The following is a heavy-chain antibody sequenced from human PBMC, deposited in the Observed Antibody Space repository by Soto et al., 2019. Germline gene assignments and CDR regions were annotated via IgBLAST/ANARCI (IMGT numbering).Heavy chain of an antibody. V-gene: IGHV4-34*01. D-gene: IGHD2-2*01. J-gene: IGHJ4*02. CDR3: ARSVKKTAQPLALDY. CDR1: GGSFSGYY. Sequence: SETLSLTCAVYGGSFSGYYWSWIRQPPGKGLEWIGEINHSGSTNYNPSLKSRVTISVDTSKNQFSLKLSSVTAADTAVYYCARSVKKTAQPLALDYWGQGTLVTAPQ. CDR2: INHSGST.